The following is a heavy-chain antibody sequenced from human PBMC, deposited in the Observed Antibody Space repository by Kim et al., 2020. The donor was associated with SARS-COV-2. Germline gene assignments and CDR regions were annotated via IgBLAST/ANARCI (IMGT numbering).Heavy chain of an antibody. J-gene: IGHJ6*01. Sequence: GGSLRLSCAASGFTFSSYAMHWVRQAPGKGLEWVAVISYDGSNKYYADSVKGRFTISRDNSKNTLYLQMNSLRAEDTAVYYCARDRLTVTTDGGRYYYYG. CDR3: ARDRLTVTTDGGRYYYYG. V-gene: IGHV3-30*04. D-gene: IGHD4-4*01. CDR2: ISYDGSNK. CDR1: GFTFSSYA.